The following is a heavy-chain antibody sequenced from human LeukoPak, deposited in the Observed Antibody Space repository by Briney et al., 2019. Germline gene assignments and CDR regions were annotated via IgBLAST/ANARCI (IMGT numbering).Heavy chain of an antibody. D-gene: IGHD3-22*01. CDR1: GYTFTSYY. CDR3: ARVPLHDDSGHYYPH. Sequence: ASVKVSCKASGYTFTSYYMHWVRQAPGQGLEWMGIINPSGGSTSYAQKFQGRVTMTRDTSTSTAYMELSSLRSEDTAVYYCARVPLHDDSGHYYPHWGQGTLVTVSS. J-gene: IGHJ1*01. V-gene: IGHV1-46*01. CDR2: INPSGGST.